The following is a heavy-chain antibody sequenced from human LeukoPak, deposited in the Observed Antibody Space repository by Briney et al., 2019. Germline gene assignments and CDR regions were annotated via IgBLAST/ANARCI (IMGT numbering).Heavy chain of an antibody. J-gene: IGHJ5*02. CDR2: IYYSGST. CDR1: GGSISSYF. V-gene: IGHV4-59*08. CDR3: ARHLIREDYSSSSIGFDP. D-gene: IGHD6-6*01. Sequence: SETLSLTCTVSGGSISSYFWSWIRQPPGKGLEWIGYIYYSGSTNYNPSLKSRVTMSVDTSKNQFSLKLSSVTAPDTALYYCARHLIREDYSSSSIGFDPWGQGTLVTVSS.